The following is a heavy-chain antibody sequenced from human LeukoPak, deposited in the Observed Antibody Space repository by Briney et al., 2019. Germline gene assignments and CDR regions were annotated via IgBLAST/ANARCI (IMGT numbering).Heavy chain of an antibody. D-gene: IGHD3-22*01. J-gene: IGHJ5*02. CDR1: GGSISSYF. CDR2: IYYSGST. CDR3: ARLGREYYYDSSGYYSDP. V-gene: IGHV4-59*01. Sequence: SETLSLTCTVSGGSISSYFWSGFRQPPGKGLEWIGYIYYSGSTNYNPSLKSRVTISVDTSKNQFSLQLSSVTAADTAVYYCARLGREYYYDSSGYYSDPWRERTLVTVSS.